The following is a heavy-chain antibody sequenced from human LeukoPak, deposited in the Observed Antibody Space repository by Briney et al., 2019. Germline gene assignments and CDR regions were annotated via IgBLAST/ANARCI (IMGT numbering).Heavy chain of an antibody. CDR3: ARDPGYAIYYFDY. V-gene: IGHV3-23*01. CDR2: ISGNGRST. CDR1: GFTFSTYA. J-gene: IGHJ4*02. D-gene: IGHD3-9*01. Sequence: GGSLRLSCAASGFTFSTYAMSWVRQALGKGLEWVSTISGNGRSTYYADSVRGRFTISRDNSKNTLYLQMNSLRAEDTAVYYCARDPGYAIYYFDYWGQGTLVTVSS.